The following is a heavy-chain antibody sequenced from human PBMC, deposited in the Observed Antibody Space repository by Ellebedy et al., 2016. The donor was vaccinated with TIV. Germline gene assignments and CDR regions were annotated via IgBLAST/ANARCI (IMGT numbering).Heavy chain of an antibody. J-gene: IGHJ4*02. CDR3: AASGSGSYVYFDY. Sequence: GGSLRLXCAASGFTVNSNYMNWVRQAPGKGLEWVSAISGSGGSTYYADSVKGRFTISRDNSKNTLYLQMNSLRAEDTAVYYCAASGSGSYVYFDYWGQGTLVTVSS. V-gene: IGHV3-23*01. CDR1: GFTVNSNY. CDR2: ISGSGGST. D-gene: IGHD1-26*01.